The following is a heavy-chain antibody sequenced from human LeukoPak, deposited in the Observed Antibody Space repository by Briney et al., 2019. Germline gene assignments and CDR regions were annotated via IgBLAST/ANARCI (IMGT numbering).Heavy chain of an antibody. V-gene: IGHV3-74*01. CDR3: VSDLGDY. Sequence: GGSLRLSCVASGFTLRTYWMNWVRQGPGKALLWVARIDRNGTLMNHADSVEGRFTITKDNAQNTVYLQMNDLRDEDTATYYCVSDLGDYWGQGTLVTVSS. J-gene: IGHJ4*02. CDR2: IDRNGTLM. CDR1: GFTLRTYW.